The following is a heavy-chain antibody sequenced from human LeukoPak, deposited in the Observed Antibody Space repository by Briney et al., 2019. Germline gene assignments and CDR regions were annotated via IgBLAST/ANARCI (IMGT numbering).Heavy chain of an antibody. V-gene: IGHV3-74*01. CDR3: ARAGQEWFGELGFDQ. J-gene: IGHJ4*02. CDR2: INSDGIRT. D-gene: IGHD3-10*01. Sequence: PAGSLRLSCAASGFTFNSFWMYWVRHVRGKGLLWVARINSDGIRTSHADSVQGRFTISRDNANNTLYLQMNSLRVEDTAVYYCARAGQEWFGELGFDQWGQGTLVIVSS. CDR1: GFTFNSFW.